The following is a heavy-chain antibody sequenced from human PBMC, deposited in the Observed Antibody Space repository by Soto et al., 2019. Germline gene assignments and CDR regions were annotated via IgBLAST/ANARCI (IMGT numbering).Heavy chain of an antibody. V-gene: IGHV1-3*01. CDR1: GYTFISYA. Sequence: ASVKVSCKASGYTFISYAMHWVRQAPGQRLEWMGWINAGNGNTKYSQKFQGRVTITRDTSASTAYMELNNLRVEDTAVYYCVRDRGGSYWLDPWGQGTLVTVSS. CDR3: VRDRGGSYWLDP. CDR2: INAGNGNT. D-gene: IGHD1-26*01. J-gene: IGHJ5*02.